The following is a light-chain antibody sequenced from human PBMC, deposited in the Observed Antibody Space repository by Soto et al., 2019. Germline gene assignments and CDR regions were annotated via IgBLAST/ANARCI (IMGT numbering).Light chain of an antibody. CDR2: DAS. CDR3: QQRNNWPPSWT. Sequence: SVLTQSPATLSLSTGERATLSCRASQSVSSYLAWYQQKPGQAPRLLIYDASNRATGIPARFSGSGSGTDFTLTISSLEPEDFAVYYCQQRNNWPPSWTFGQGTKVDIK. J-gene: IGKJ1*01. V-gene: IGKV3-11*01. CDR1: QSVSSY.